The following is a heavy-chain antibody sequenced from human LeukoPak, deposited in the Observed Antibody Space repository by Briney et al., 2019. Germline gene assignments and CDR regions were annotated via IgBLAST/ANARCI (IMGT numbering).Heavy chain of an antibody. CDR1: GGSFSGYY. CDR3: ARGRGAAAD. D-gene: IGHD6-13*01. J-gene: IGHJ4*02. CDR2: INHSGST. V-gene: IGHV4-34*01. Sequence: SETLSLTCADYGGSFSGYYWSWIRQPPGKGLEWIGEINHSGSTNYNPSLKSRVTISVDTSKNQFSLKLSSVTAADTAVYYCARGRGAAADWGQGTLVTVSS.